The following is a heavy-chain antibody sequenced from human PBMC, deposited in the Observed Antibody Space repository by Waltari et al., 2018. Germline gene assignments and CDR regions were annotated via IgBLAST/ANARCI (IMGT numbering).Heavy chain of an antibody. Sequence: QVQLQQWGAGLLKPSETLSLTCAVYGGSFSGYYWSWIRQPPGKGLEWNGEINHSGSTNYNPSLKSRVTISVDTSKNQFSLKLSSVTAADTAVYYCARLRRGSYYFDYWGQGTLVTVSS. CDR1: GGSFSGYY. CDR2: INHSGST. V-gene: IGHV4-34*01. CDR3: ARLRRGSYYFDY. J-gene: IGHJ4*02. D-gene: IGHD1-26*01.